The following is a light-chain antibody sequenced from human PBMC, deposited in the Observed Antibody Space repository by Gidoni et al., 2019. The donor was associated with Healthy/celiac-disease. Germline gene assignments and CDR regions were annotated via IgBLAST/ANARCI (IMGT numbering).Light chain of an antibody. CDR1: QSISSW. CDR3: QQYNSYPWT. CDR2: KAS. Sequence: DIQLPQSPSTLSASVGARVTITCRASQSISSWLAWYQPKPGKAPKLLSYKASSLESGVPSRFSGSGSGTEFTLTISSLQPDDFATYYCQQYNSYPWTFGQXTKVEIK. J-gene: IGKJ1*01. V-gene: IGKV1-5*03.